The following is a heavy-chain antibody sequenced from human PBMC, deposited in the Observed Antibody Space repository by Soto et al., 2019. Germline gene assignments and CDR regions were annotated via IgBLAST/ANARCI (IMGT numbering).Heavy chain of an antibody. D-gene: IGHD5-12*01. J-gene: IGHJ6*03. CDR1: GFTFDDYA. CDR3: AKAGYQYYYYYYMDV. Sequence: EVQLVESGGGLVQPGRSLRLSCAASGFTFDDYAMHWVRQAPGKGLEWVSGISWNSGSIGYADSVKGRFTISRDNAKNSLYRQMNSLRAEDTALYYCAKAGYQYYYYYYMDVWGKGTTVTVSS. V-gene: IGHV3-9*01. CDR2: ISWNSGSI.